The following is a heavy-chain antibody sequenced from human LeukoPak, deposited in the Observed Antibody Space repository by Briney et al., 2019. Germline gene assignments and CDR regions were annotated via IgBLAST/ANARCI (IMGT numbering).Heavy chain of an antibody. J-gene: IGHJ6*03. Sequence: ASVKVSCKASGYTFTSYDINWVRQATGQGLEWMGWMNPNSGNTGYAQKFQGRVTMTRNTSISTAYMELSSLRSEDTAVDYCARGLSLLYYYYYMDVWGKGTTVTVSS. V-gene: IGHV1-8*01. CDR1: GYTFTSYD. D-gene: IGHD2/OR15-2a*01. CDR3: ARGLSLLYYYYYMDV. CDR2: MNPNSGNT.